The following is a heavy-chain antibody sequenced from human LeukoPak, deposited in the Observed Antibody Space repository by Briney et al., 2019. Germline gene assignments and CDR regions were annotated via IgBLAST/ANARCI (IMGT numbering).Heavy chain of an antibody. Sequence: SETLSLTCTVSGYSISSGYYWGWIRQPPGKGLEWIGSIYHSGSTYYNPSLKSRVTISVDTSKNQFSLKLSSVTAADTAVYYCARSARYCSSTSCYDDAFDIWGQGTMVTVSS. D-gene: IGHD2-2*01. CDR2: IYHSGST. J-gene: IGHJ3*02. CDR1: GYSISSGYY. CDR3: ARSARYCSSTSCYDDAFDI. V-gene: IGHV4-38-2*02.